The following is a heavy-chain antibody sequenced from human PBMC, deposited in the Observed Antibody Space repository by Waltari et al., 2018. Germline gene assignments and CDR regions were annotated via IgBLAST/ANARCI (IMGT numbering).Heavy chain of an antibody. CDR2: INTRSTTI. V-gene: IGHV3-48*04. Sequence: EVQLVESGGGSVQPGGSLRLYCAASGYTFSIYSMIWVRQAPGKGLEWVSYINTRSTTIYYADSVKGRLTTSRDNAKNSLYLQMNSLRAEDTAVYYCARWNIGADYWGQGTLVTVSS. J-gene: IGHJ4*02. CDR3: ARWNIGADY. CDR1: GYTFSIYS. D-gene: IGHD2-15*01.